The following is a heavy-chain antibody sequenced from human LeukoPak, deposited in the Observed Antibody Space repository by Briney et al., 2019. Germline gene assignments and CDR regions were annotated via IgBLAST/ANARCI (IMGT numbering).Heavy chain of an antibody. V-gene: IGHV1-46*01. D-gene: IGHD2-2*01. CDR3: ARGPPREDVVMVPAALADY. J-gene: IGHJ4*02. Sequence: GASVKVSCKASGDIFTSYYILWVRQAPGQGLEWMGIIKPRGGSTSYAQKFRGRVAMTSDTFTTTVYMELSTLTSDDTAVYYCARGPPREDVVMVPAALADYWGQGTLVTVSS. CDR1: GDIFTSYY. CDR2: IKPRGGST.